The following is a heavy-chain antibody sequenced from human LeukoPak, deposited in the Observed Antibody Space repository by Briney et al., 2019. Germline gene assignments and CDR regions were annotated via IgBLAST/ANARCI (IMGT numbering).Heavy chain of an antibody. D-gene: IGHD2-21*01. J-gene: IGHJ4*02. Sequence: GGSLRLSCAASGFTFSDYYMSWIRQAPGKGLEWVSYISSSGNTKYYTDSVKGRFTISRDNAKNSVYLQMNSLRAEDAAVYFCAKAPVTSCRGAYCYPFDSWGQGTLVTVSS. CDR2: ISSSGNTK. V-gene: IGHV3-11*01. CDR3: AKAPVTSCRGAYCYPFDS. CDR1: GFTFSDYY.